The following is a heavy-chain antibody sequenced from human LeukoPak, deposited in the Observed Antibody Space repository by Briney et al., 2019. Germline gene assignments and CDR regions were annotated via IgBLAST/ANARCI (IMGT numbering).Heavy chain of an antibody. D-gene: IGHD3-9*01. CDR1: GFTFSTYP. CDR2: ISHRGSNE. V-gene: IGHV3-30*04. CDR3: ARVHDTTGYYHYFDS. J-gene: IGHJ4*02. Sequence: GGTLRLSCEASGFTFSTYPMHWVRQAPDKGLEWVAMISHRGSNEYHADSVKGRFNTSRDNSKNTLYLQINNPRVEDPAIYYCARVHDTTGYYHYFDSWGQGTLATVSS.